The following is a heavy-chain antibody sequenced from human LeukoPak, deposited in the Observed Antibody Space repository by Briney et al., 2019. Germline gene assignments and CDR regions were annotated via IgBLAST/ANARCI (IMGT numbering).Heavy chain of an antibody. J-gene: IGHJ6*02. D-gene: IGHD3-10*01. V-gene: IGHV4-34*01. CDR1: GGSFSGYY. CDR3: AREVELWFGELLSGYYYYYGMDV. CDR2: INHSGST. Sequence: SETLTFTCAVYGGSFSGYYWSWIRQPPGKGLEWIGEINHSGSTNYNPSLKSRVTISVDTSKNQFSLKLSSVTAADTAVYYCAREVELWFGELLSGYYYYYGMDVWGQGTTVTVSS.